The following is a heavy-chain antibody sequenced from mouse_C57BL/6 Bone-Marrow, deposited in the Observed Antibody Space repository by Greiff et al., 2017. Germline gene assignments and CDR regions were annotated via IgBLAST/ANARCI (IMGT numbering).Heavy chain of an antibody. D-gene: IGHD1-1*01. CDR2: LDPENGAP. CDR3: TTRGYGSSYGAMDY. CDR1: GFNIKDDY. Sequence: VQLQQSGAELVRPGASVKLSCTASGFNIKDDYMHWVKQRPEQGLAWIGWLDPENGAPEYASKFQGKATITTDTSSNTAYLQVSSMTAEDTAVYYCTTRGYGSSYGAMDYGGQGTSGTVSS. J-gene: IGHJ4*01. V-gene: IGHV14-4*01.